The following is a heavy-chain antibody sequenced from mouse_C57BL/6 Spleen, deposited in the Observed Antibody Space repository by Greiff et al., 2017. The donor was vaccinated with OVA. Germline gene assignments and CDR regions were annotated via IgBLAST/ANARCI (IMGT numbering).Heavy chain of an antibody. J-gene: IGHJ3*01. Sequence: EVMLVESGEGLVKPGGSLKLSCAASGFTFSSYAMSWVRQTPEKRLEWVAYISSGGDYIYYADTVKGRFTISRDNARNTLYLQMSSLKSEDTAMYYCTRGGLYSNYVWFAYWGQGTLVTVSA. V-gene: IGHV5-9-1*02. CDR2: ISSGGDYI. D-gene: IGHD2-5*01. CDR1: GFTFSSYA. CDR3: TRGGLYSNYVWFAY.